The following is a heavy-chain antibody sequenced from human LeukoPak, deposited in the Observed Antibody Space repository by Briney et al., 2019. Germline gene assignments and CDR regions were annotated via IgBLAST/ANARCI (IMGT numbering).Heavy chain of an antibody. J-gene: IGHJ4*02. Sequence: GSLSLSFAASGFPFNSYPMSWVRPAPGKGPGGVANIKQDGSEKYYVDSVKGRFTISRDNDKNSLYLQMNSLRVEDTGVYYCARVAGVPWYWGQGTLVTVSS. CDR1: GFPFNSYP. D-gene: IGHD1-26*01. CDR3: ARVAGVPWY. V-gene: IGHV3-7*01. CDR2: IKQDGSEK.